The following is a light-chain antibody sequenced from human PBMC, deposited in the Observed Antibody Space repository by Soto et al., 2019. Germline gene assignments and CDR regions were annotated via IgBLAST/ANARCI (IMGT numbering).Light chain of an antibody. CDR2: WAS. V-gene: IGKV4-1*01. CDR1: QSVLSSSDNKNL. J-gene: IGKJ1*01. Sequence: DIVMTQSPDSLALSLGERATINCKSSQSVLSSSDNKNLLAWFQHKPGQPPRLLIYWASTRESGVPDRFSGSGSGTDFTLTISSLXAXXVAIYXXQXXXSPPVTXXQGTKVEIK. CDR3: QXXXSPPVT.